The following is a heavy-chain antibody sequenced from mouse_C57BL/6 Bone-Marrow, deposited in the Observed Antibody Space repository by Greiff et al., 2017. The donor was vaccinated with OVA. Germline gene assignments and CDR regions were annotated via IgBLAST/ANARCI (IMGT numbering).Heavy chain of an antibody. CDR3: ARDYDRYFDV. CDR1: GFTFSSYA. J-gene: IGHJ1*03. Sequence: EVKLMESGGGLVKPGGSLKLSCAASGFTFSSYAMSWVRQTPEKRLEWVATISDGGSYTYYPDNVKGRFIIYRDNAKNNLYLQMSHLKSEDTAMYYCARDYDRYFDVWGTGTTVTVSS. CDR2: ISDGGSYT. V-gene: IGHV5-4*01. D-gene: IGHD2-12*01.